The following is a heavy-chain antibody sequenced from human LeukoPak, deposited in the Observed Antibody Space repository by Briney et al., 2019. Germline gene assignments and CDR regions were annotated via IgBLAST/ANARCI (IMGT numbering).Heavy chain of an antibody. CDR1: GFTFSSYE. CDR3: ARDFSVGEDGYNRDAFDI. J-gene: IGHJ3*02. CDR2: ISSGSNTI. Sequence: GGSLRLSCAASGFTFSSYEMNWVRQAPGKGLEWVSYISSGSNTIYYADSVKGRFTISRDNAKNSLYLQMNSLRAEDTAVYYCARDFSVGEDGYNRDAFDIWGQGTMVTVSS. D-gene: IGHD5-24*01. V-gene: IGHV3-48*01.